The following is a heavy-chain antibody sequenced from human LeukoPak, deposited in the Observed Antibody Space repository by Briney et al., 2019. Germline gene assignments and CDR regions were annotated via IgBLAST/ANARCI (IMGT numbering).Heavy chain of an antibody. CDR1: GFMFHDYA. CDR3: ARASVPSGFFSTT. CDR2: FIGDGGST. D-gene: IGHD3-9*01. V-gene: IGHV3-43*02. Sequence: GGSLRLSCAAPGFMFHDYAIHWVRQAPGKGLDWVSLFIGDGGSTFYADSVQGRFTISRDNAKNSLYLQMNSLRAQDTAIYYCARASVPSGFFSTTWGQATLVTVPS. J-gene: IGHJ5*02.